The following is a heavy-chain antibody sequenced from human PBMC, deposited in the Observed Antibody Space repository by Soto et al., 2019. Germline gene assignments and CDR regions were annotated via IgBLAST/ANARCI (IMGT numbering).Heavy chain of an antibody. D-gene: IGHD2-15*01. CDR3: ARARYAGSGGSCYGH. J-gene: IGHJ4*02. V-gene: IGHV1-3*01. Sequence: KFQGRVTITRDTSASTAYMELSSLRSEDTAVYYCARARYAGSGGSCYGHWGQGTLVTVSS.